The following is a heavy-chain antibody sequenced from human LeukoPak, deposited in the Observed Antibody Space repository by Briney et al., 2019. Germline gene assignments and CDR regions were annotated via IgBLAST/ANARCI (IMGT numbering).Heavy chain of an antibody. CDR2: IYYSGST. Sequence: SETLSLTCTVSGGSISSYYWSWIRQPPGKGLEWIGYIYYSGSTNYNPSLKSRVTISVDTSKTQFSLKLSSVAAADTAVYYCARDRLYSNSWGPNYRYFGLWGRGTLVTVSS. V-gene: IGHV4-59*01. D-gene: IGHD6-13*01. CDR1: GGSISSYY. CDR3: ARDRLYSNSWGPNYRYFGL. J-gene: IGHJ2*01.